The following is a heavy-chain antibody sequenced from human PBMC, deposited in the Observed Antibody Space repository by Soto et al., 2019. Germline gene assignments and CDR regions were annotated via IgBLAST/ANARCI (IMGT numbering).Heavy chain of an antibody. Sequence: PGESLKISCKGSGYSFTSYWIGWVLQIPWKGLEWMGIIYPGDSDTRYSPSFQGQVTISADKSISTAYLQWSSLKASDTAMYYCARHPAGVVSDYYYGMDVWGQGTTVTVSS. CDR1: GYSFTSYW. CDR3: ARHPAGVVSDYYYGMDV. D-gene: IGHD3-3*01. CDR2: IYPGDSDT. V-gene: IGHV5-51*01. J-gene: IGHJ6*02.